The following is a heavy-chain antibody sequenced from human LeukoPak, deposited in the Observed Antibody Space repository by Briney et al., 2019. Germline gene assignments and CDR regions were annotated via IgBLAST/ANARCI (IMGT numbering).Heavy chain of an antibody. CDR1: GITVSSFW. D-gene: IGHD1-26*01. J-gene: IGHJ4*02. V-gene: IGHV3-74*01. Sequence: GGSLRLSCAASGITVSSFWMHWVRQAPGEGLVWVSRINTDGSVTNYADSVEGRLTISRDNAKNTLYLQMNDLRAEDTAVYYCVTDRYSDSAFGDWGQGTLVTVSS. CDR3: VTDRYSDSAFGD. CDR2: INTDGSVT.